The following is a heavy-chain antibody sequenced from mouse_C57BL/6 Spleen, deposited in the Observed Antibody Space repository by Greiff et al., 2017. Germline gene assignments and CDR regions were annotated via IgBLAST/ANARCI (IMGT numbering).Heavy chain of an antibody. V-gene: IGHV14-1*01. CDR1: GFNIKDYY. Sequence: VQLKQSGAELVRPGASVKLSCTASGFNIKDYYMHWVKQRPEQGLEWIGRIDPEDGDTEYAPKFQGKATMTADTSSNTAYLQLSSLTSKDTAVYYCTTYYDYRYYAMDYWGQGTSVTVSS. CDR3: TTYYDYRYYAMDY. D-gene: IGHD2-4*01. CDR2: IDPEDGDT. J-gene: IGHJ4*01.